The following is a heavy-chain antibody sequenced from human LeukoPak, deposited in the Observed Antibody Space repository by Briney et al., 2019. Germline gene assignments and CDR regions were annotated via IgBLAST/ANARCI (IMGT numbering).Heavy chain of an antibody. Sequence: GGSLRLSCAASGFTFDDYAMHWVRQAPGKGLEWVSGISWNSGSIGYADSVKGRFTIFRDNAKNSLYLQMNSLRAEDTALYYCAKDNGGSFDYWGQGTLVTVSS. J-gene: IGHJ4*02. V-gene: IGHV3-9*01. D-gene: IGHD1-26*01. CDR1: GFTFDDYA. CDR2: ISWNSGSI. CDR3: AKDNGGSFDY.